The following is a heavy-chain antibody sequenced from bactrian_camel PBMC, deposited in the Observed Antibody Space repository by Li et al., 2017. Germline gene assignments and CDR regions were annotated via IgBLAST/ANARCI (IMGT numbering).Heavy chain of an antibody. V-gene: IGHV3S53*01. CDR2: TTKFGPT. J-gene: IGHJ6*01. D-gene: IGHD6*01. CDR3: AADLNCHWYGGRLTDVTDFGF. Sequence: QLVESGGGSVQAGGSLRLSCAASGFTASRYCLAWFRQAPGMEREGVASTTKFGPTNYADSVKGRFTIASDSAQNTLYLQMNNLKPEDTAMYHCAADLNCHWYGGRLTDVTDFGFVGQGTQVTVS. CDR1: GFTASRYC.